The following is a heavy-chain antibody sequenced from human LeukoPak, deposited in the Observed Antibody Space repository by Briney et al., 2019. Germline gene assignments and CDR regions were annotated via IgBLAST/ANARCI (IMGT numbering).Heavy chain of an antibody. CDR1: GFTLSTYA. J-gene: IGHJ4*02. D-gene: IGHD2-21*01. V-gene: IGHV3-23*01. CDR2: ISVSGNT. Sequence: GGSLRLSCAASGFTLSTYAMSWVRQTPGKGLEWVSAISVSGNTYHADSVKGRFTISRDSSKNTLYLQMNRLRAEDAAVYYCAKAPVTTCSGAYCYPFDYWGQGTLVTVSS. CDR3: AKAPVTTCSGAYCYPFDY.